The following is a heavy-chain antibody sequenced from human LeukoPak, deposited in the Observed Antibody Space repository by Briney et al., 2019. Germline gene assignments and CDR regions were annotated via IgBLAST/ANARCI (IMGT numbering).Heavy chain of an antibody. CDR2: IYSSGSS. V-gene: IGHV4-4*07. J-gene: IGHJ3*02. D-gene: IGHD2-15*01. Sequence: PSETLSLTCSVSGGSISSYYWSWIRQPAGKGLEWIGRIYSSGSSNYNPSLNTRLTLSIDTSKNQFSLKLTSVTAADTAVYYCAREDPTATPSLPRRALDIWGLGTMVTVSS. CDR1: GGSISSYY. CDR3: AREDPTATPSLPRRALDI.